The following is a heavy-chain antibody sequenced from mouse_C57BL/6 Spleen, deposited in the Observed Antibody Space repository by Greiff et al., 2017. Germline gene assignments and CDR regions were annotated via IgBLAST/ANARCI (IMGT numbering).Heavy chain of an antibody. CDR1: GYTFTSYG. V-gene: IGHV1-81*01. Sequence: QVQLKQSGAELARPGASVKLSCKASGYTFTSYGISWVKQRTGQGLEWIGEIYPRSGTTYYNEKFKGKATLTADKSSSPAYMERRSLTSEDSAVYFCARSRAQATAMDDWGQGTTVTVAS. D-gene: IGHD3-2*02. J-gene: IGHJ4*01. CDR3: ARSRAQATAMDD. CDR2: IYPRSGTT.